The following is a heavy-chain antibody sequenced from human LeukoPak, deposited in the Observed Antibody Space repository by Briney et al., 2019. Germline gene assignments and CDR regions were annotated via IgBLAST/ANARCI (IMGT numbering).Heavy chain of an antibody. V-gene: IGHV3-30*18. CDR3: AKGVSYCSGGSCHSSGAFDI. CDR2: ISYDGSVE. Sequence: GGSLRLSCVPSGFSFSNYAMSWVRQAPGKGLEWVAAISYDGSVEYCADSVKGRFTISRDNSKNTLYLPMNRLRAEDTAVYYCAKGVSYCSGGSCHSSGAFDIWGQGTMVTVSS. J-gene: IGHJ3*02. D-gene: IGHD2-15*01. CDR1: GFSFSNYA.